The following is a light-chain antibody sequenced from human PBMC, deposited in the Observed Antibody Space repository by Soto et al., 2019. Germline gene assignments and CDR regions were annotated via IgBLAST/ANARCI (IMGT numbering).Light chain of an antibody. J-gene: IGKJ1*01. V-gene: IGKV1-12*01. CDR2: SAS. CDR3: QQAKRFPLA. Sequence: DIQMTQSPSSVSASVGDRVTITCRASQGINSWIVWYQQKPGKAPKLLIYSASSLQSGVPSRFSGSGSGTDFTLTITSLQPEVFATYFCQQAKRFPLAFGQGTKVEIK. CDR1: QGINSW.